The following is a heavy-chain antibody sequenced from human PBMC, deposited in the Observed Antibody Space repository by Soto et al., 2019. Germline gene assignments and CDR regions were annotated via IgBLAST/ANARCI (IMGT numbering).Heavy chain of an antibody. D-gene: IGHD3-10*01. CDR3: ARENMVRGVIGYYGMDV. Sequence: PSETLSLTCTVSGGSISSYYWSWIRQPPGKGLEWIGYIYYSGSTNYNPSLKSRVTISVDTSKNQISLKLSSVTAADTAVYYCARENMVRGVIGYYGMDVWGQGTTVTVSS. CDR1: GGSISSYY. J-gene: IGHJ6*02. V-gene: IGHV4-59*01. CDR2: IYYSGST.